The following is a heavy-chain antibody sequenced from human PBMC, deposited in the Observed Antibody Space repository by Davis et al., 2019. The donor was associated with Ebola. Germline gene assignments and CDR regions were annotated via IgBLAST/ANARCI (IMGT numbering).Heavy chain of an antibody. V-gene: IGHV3-49*03. D-gene: IGHD3-3*01. CDR1: GFTFGDYA. J-gene: IGHJ6*02. CDR2: IRSKAYGGTT. Sequence: GESLKISCTASGFTFGDYAMSWFRQAPGKGLEWVGFIRSKAYGGTTEYAASVKGRFTISRDDSKSIAYLQMNSLRAEDTAVYYCARVLAGVVIRGGMDVWGQGTTVTVSS. CDR3: ARVLAGVVIRGGMDV.